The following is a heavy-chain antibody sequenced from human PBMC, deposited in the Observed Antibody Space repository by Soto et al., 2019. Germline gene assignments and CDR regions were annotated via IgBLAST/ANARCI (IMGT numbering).Heavy chain of an antibody. V-gene: IGHV3-23*01. Sequence: LRLSCTASGFAFSSYAMNWVRQAPGKGLEWVSGIVDTGGRTFYADSVKGRFTISRDNAKNTLYLEMNSLRAEDTAIYYCAPVPAASSYYNTDVWGQGTTVTAP. CDR1: GFAFSSYA. D-gene: IGHD2-2*01. CDR2: IVDTGGRT. J-gene: IGHJ6*02. CDR3: APVPAASSYYNTDV.